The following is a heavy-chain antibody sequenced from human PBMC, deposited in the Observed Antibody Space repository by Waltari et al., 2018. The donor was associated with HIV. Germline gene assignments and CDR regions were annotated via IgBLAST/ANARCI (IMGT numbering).Heavy chain of an antibody. CDR3: ARGPYSNGGSNWFDP. CDR1: GYTFTSYA. CDR2: INAGNGNT. Sequence: QVQLVQSGAEVKKPGASVKVSCKASGYTFTSYAMHWVRQAPGQRLEWMGWINAGNGNTKYSQKFQGRVTITRDTSASTAYMELSSLRSEDTAVYYCARGPYSNGGSNWFDPWGQGTLVTVSS. J-gene: IGHJ5*02. D-gene: IGHD4-4*01. V-gene: IGHV1-3*01.